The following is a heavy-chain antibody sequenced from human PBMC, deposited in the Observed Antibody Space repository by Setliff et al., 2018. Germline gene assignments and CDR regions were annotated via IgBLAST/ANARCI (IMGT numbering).Heavy chain of an antibody. CDR2: IWDDGGNK. J-gene: IGHJ4*02. CDR1: GFTSSTYR. V-gene: IGHV3-33*08. Sequence: AGGSLRLSCAASGFTSSTYRMHWVRQAPGKGLEWVAVIWDDGGNKYHADSVKGRFTISRDNSKNTLYLQMNSLRPEDTAVYYCARTCSGSGCYAGLESWGQGTPVTVSS. D-gene: IGHD2-15*01. CDR3: ARTCSGSGCYAGLES.